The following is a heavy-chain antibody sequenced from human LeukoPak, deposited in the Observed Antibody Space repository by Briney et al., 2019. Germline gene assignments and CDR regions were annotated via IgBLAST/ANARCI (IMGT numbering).Heavy chain of an antibody. CDR2: INHSGST. J-gene: IGHJ4*02. Sequence: GSLRLSCAPSGFTFSRHGMHWVRPAPGKGLEWIGEINHSGSTNYNPSLKSRVTISVDTSKNQFSLKLSSVTAADTAVYYCAREAAAAGRGFDYWGQGTLVTVSS. D-gene: IGHD6-13*01. V-gene: IGHV4-34*01. CDR1: GFTFSRHG. CDR3: AREAAAAGRGFDY.